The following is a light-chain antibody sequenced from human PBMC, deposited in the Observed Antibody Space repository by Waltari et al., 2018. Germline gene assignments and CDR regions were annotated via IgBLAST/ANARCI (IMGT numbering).Light chain of an antibody. V-gene: IGLV1-40*01. Sequence: QSVLTQPPSVSGSPGQRVTLSCTGSSSNLRAGYALPWYQQLPGTAPKLLIYGNSNRPSGVPDRFSGSKSGTSASLAITGLQAEDEADYYCQSYDISLSVLFGGGTKLTVL. CDR1: SSNLRAGYA. J-gene: IGLJ2*01. CDR2: GNS. CDR3: QSYDISLSVL.